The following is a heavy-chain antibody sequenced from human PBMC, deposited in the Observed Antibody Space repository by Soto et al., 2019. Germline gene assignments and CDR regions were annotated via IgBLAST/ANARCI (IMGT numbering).Heavy chain of an antibody. CDR3: ARSPLGVCSSTSCGAYGMDV. J-gene: IGHJ6*02. CDR2: IYHSGST. CDR1: GGSISSSNW. D-gene: IGHD2-2*01. Sequence: QVQLQESGPGLVKPSGTLSLTCAVSGGSISSSNWWSWVRQPPGKGLEWLGEIYHSGSTNYNTSLKSRVTISVDKSKNQFSLKLSSVTAADTAVYYCARSPLGVCSSTSCGAYGMDVWGQGTTVTVSS. V-gene: IGHV4-4*02.